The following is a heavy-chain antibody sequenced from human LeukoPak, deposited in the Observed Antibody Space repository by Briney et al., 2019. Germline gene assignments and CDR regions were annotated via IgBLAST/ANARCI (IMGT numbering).Heavy chain of an antibody. D-gene: IGHD1-1*01. CDR1: GGSFSGYY. Sequence: PSETLSLTCAVYGGSFSGYYWSWIRQPPGKGLEWIGEINHSGSTNYNPSLKSRVTISVDTSKNQFSLKLSSVTAADTAMYYCARGPNSTLYYYYYMDVWGKGTTVTVSS. CDR3: ARGPNSTLYYYYYMDV. CDR2: INHSGST. J-gene: IGHJ6*03. V-gene: IGHV4-34*01.